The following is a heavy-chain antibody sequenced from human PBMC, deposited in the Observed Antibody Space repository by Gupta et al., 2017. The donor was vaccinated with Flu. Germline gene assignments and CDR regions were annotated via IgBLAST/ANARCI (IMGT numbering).Heavy chain of an antibody. J-gene: IGHJ4*02. CDR1: GFTFDDFA. Sequence: EVQLVESGGGLVQPGRSLRLSCVASGFTFDDFAMHWVRQVPGKGLEWVSAINWNSGYIGYADSVKGRFTISRDNARNSLYLQMNSLRVEDTALYYCVSSRYMEWPNDFWGQGTLVTVSS. CDR3: VSSRYMEWPNDF. D-gene: IGHD3-3*01. V-gene: IGHV3-9*01. CDR2: INWNSGYI.